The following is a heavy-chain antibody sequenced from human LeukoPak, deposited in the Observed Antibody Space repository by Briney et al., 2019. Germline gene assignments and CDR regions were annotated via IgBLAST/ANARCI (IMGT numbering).Heavy chain of an antibody. CDR3: ARGVSSGWWGLFDY. CDR2: IKQDGSEK. CDR1: GFTFSSYW. Sequence: GGSLRLSCAASGFTFSSYWMNWVRQAPGKGLEWVANIKQDGSEKYYADSVKGRFTISRDNAKNSLYLQMNSLRAEDTAVYYCARGVSSGWWGLFDYWGQGTLVTVSS. D-gene: IGHD6-19*01. J-gene: IGHJ4*02. V-gene: IGHV3-7*01.